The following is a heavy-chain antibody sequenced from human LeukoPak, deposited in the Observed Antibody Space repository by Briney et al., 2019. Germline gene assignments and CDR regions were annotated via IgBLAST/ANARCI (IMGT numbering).Heavy chain of an antibody. CDR1: GGTFSSYA. Sequence: SVKVSCKASGGTFSSYAISRVRQAPGQGLEWMGGIIPIFGTANYAQKFQGRVTITADESTSTAYMELSSLRSEDTAVYYCARDCSSTSCPDYWGQGTLVTVSS. V-gene: IGHV1-69*13. CDR3: ARDCSSTSCPDY. D-gene: IGHD2-2*01. CDR2: IIPIFGTA. J-gene: IGHJ4*02.